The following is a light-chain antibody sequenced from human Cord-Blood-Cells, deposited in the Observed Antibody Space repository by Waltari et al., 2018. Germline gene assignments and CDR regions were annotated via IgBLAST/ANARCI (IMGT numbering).Light chain of an antibody. V-gene: IGLV3-27*01. CDR2: KDS. CDR3: YSAADNNLV. Sequence: SYELTQPSSVSVSPGQTARITCSGAVLAKKYARWFQQKPGQAHVLMIYKDSERPSGIPERFSGSSSGTTVTLTISGAQVEDEADYYCYSAADNNLVFGGGTKLTVL. J-gene: IGLJ2*01. CDR1: VLAKKY.